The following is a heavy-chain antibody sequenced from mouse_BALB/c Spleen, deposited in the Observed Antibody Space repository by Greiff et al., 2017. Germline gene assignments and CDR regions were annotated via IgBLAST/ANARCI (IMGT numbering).Heavy chain of an antibody. Sequence: QVQLQQSGPELVKPGASVKISCKASGYAFSSSWMNWVKQRPGQGLEWIGRIYPGDGDTNYNGKFKGKATLTADKSSSTAYMQLSSLTSVDSAVYFCARGASSGYGFAYWGQGTLVTVSA. CDR1: GYAFSSSW. J-gene: IGHJ3*01. V-gene: IGHV1-82*01. D-gene: IGHD3-1*01. CDR3: ARGASSGYGFAY. CDR2: IYPGDGDT.